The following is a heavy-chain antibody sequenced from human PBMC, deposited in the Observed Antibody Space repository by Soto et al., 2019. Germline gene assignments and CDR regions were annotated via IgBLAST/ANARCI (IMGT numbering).Heavy chain of an antibody. CDR3: AKDHYGDYAREDYYYYMDV. Sequence: GGSLRLSCAASGFTFSSYGMHWVRQAPGKGLEWVAVISYDGSNKYYADSVKGRFTISRDNSKNTLDLQMNSMRAEDTAVYYCAKDHYGDYAREDYYYYMDVWGKGTTVTVSS. J-gene: IGHJ6*03. CDR1: GFTFSSYG. V-gene: IGHV3-30*18. CDR2: ISYDGSNK. D-gene: IGHD4-17*01.